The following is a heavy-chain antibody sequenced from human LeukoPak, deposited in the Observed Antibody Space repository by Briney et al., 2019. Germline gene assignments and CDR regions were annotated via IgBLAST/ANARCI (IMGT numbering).Heavy chain of an antibody. CDR1: GGSISSYY. Sequence: SETLSLTCTVSGGSISSYYWSWIRQPPGKGLEWIGYIYYSGSTNYNPSLKSRVTISVDTSKNQFSLKLSSVTAADTAVYYCARLPQMATIRRPYYFDYWGQGTLVTVSS. CDR3: ARLPQMATIRRPYYFDY. CDR2: IYYSGST. J-gene: IGHJ4*02. D-gene: IGHD5-24*01. V-gene: IGHV4-59*08.